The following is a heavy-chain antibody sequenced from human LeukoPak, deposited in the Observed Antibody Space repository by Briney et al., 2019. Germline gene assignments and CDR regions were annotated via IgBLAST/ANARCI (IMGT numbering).Heavy chain of an antibody. V-gene: IGHV1-46*01. J-gene: IGHJ4*02. CDR1: EYTFTNDY. CDR3: ARAKFSNYYDSSGYDY. D-gene: IGHD3-22*01. CDR2: INPSGGST. Sequence: ASVKVSCKASEYTFTNDYRHWMRQATGQSLEWMGIINPSGGSTRYAQKFQGRVTMNRDTSTSTVYMELSSLRSEDTAVYYCARAKFSNYYDSSGYDYWGQGTLVTVS.